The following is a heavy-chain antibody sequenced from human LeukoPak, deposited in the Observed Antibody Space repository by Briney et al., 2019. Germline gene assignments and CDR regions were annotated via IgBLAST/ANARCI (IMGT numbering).Heavy chain of an antibody. J-gene: IGHJ3*02. D-gene: IGHD3-9*01. CDR2: TYYSGST. V-gene: IGHV4-59*01. Sequence: SETLSLTCTVSGGSMSTYYWSWIRQPPGKGPEWIGYTYYSGSTNYNSSLKSRVSMSVDTSKNQFSLKVNSVTAADAAMYYCARASSKQLAGYLPDGFDIWGQGTMVTVSS. CDR1: GGSMSTYY. CDR3: ARASSKQLAGYLPDGFDI.